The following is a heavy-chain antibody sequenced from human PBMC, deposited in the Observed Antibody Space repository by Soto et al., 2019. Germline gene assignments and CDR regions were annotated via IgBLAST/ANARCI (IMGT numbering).Heavy chain of an antibody. CDR1: GDSVSSNSAA. CDR3: ARGQWEVFLYYYYYMDV. J-gene: IGHJ6*03. V-gene: IGHV6-1*01. D-gene: IGHD1-26*01. Sequence: KQSQTLSLTCAISGDSVSSNSAAWNWIRQSPSRGLEWLGRTYYRSKWYNDYAVSVKSRITINPDTSKNQFSLQLNSVTPEDTAVYYCARGQWEVFLYYYYYMDVWGKGTTVTVSS. CDR2: TYYRSKWYN.